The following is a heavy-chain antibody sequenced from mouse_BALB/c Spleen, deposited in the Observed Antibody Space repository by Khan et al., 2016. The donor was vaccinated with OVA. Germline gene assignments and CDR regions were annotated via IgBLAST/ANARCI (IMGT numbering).Heavy chain of an antibody. V-gene: IGHV14-3*02. CDR1: GFTIKDTY. Sequence: VQLQQSGAELVKPGASVKLSCSASGFTIKDTYIHWMKQRPEQGLEWIGRIDPPNDDPKYGPKFQAKATLTADTSSNTAYLQLSSLTSEDTAVYYCATLYGTRFAFWGQGTLVSVSA. CDR3: ATLYGTRFAF. D-gene: IGHD2-1*01. CDR2: IDPPNDDP. J-gene: IGHJ3*01.